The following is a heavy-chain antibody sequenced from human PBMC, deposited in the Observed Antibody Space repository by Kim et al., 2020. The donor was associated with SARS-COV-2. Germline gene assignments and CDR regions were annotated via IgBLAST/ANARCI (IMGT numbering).Heavy chain of an antibody. CDR1: GFTFSDYY. CDR3: ARDHGSSSSDC. D-gene: IGHD6-6*01. Sequence: GGSLRLSCAASGFTFSDYYMSWIRQAPGKGLEWVSYISSSSSYTKYADSVKGRFTISRDDAKNSLYLQMNSLRPEDTAVYYCARDHGSSSSDCWGQGTLVTVSS. J-gene: IGHJ4*02. CDR2: ISSSSSYT. V-gene: IGHV3-11*06.